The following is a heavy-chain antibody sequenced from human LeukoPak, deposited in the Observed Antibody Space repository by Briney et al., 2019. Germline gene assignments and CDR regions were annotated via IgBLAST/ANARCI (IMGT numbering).Heavy chain of an antibody. CDR2: IKQDGSET. CDR3: ARFHSAYDFEGFDY. Sequence: GGSLRLSCAASGFTFSDYYMSWIRQAPGKGPEWVANIKQDGSETYYVDSVKGRFTISRDNAKNSLYLQMNSLRAEDTAVYYCARFHSAYDFEGFDYWGQGTLVTVSS. CDR1: GFTFSDYY. D-gene: IGHD5-12*01. J-gene: IGHJ4*02. V-gene: IGHV3-7*03.